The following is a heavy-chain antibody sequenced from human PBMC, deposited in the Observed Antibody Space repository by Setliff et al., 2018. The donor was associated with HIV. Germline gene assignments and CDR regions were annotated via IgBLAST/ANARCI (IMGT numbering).Heavy chain of an antibody. CDR2: IYYSGST. CDR3: ARLITIFGVGQGYFDY. Sequence: PSETLSLTCTVSGGSISSYYWSWIRQPQGKGLEWIGYIYYSGSTNYNPSLKSRVTISVDTSKNQFSLKLSSVTAADTAVYYCARLITIFGVGQGYFDYWGQGTLVTVSS. D-gene: IGHD3-3*01. V-gene: IGHV4-59*08. J-gene: IGHJ4*02. CDR1: GGSISSYY.